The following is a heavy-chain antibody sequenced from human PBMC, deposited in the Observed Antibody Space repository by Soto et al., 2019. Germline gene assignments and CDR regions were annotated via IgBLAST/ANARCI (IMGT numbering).Heavy chain of an antibody. CDR2: FHYSGST. CDR1: GGSISSRDSY. J-gene: IGHJ4*02. V-gene: IGHV4-39*01. D-gene: IGHD3-10*02. CDR3: ATYPDGAYVPPYDY. Sequence: PSETLSLTCTVSGGSISSRDSYWGWIRQPPGKGLEWIGSFHYSGSTYYNPSLKSRVTISVDTSKNQLSLRVTSVTAADMGIYYCATYPDGAYVPPYDYWGQGTLVTVSS.